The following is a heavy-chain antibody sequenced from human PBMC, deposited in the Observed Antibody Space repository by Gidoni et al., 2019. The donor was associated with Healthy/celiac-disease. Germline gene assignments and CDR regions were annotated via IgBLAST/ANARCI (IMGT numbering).Heavy chain of an antibody. CDR3: AKGYCSGGSCGHPWY. CDR2: IYYSGST. V-gene: IGHV4-59*01. Sequence: QVQLQESGPGLVKPSETLSLTCTVSGGSISSYYWSWIRQPPGKGLEWIGYIYYSGSTNYNPSLKSRVTISVDTSKNQFSLKLSSVTAADTAVYYCAKGYCSGGSCGHPWYWGQGTLVTVSS. J-gene: IGHJ4*02. CDR1: GGSISSYY. D-gene: IGHD2-15*01.